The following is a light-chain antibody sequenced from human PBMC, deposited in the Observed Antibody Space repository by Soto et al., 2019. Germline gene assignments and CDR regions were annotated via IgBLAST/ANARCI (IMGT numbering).Light chain of an antibody. J-gene: IGKJ5*01. V-gene: IGKV3-11*01. CDR1: ESIGSY. CDR2: DAS. CDR3: QQRSDWPIT. Sequence: EIVLTQSPATLSLSPGEGVTLSCRASESIGSYLAWFQQKLGQAPRLLIYDASKRATGIPARFSGSGSGTDFTLTISSLEAEDVAVYYCQQRSDWPITFGQGTRLESK.